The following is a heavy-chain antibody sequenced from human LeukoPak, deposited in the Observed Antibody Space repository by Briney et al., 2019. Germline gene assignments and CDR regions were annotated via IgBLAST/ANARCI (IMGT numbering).Heavy chain of an antibody. D-gene: IGHD6-13*01. CDR3: ARVVAAAGNNWFDP. CDR2: IHDSGST. V-gene: IGHV4-30-4*07. CDR1: GDSISSGGYS. J-gene: IGHJ5*02. Sequence: SETLSLTCAVSGDSISSGGYSWSWIRQTPGKGLEWIAYIHDSGSTYNNPSLKTRLSISIDTSKNQFSLKLDSVSAADTAVYYCARVVAAAGNNWFDPWGQGTLVTVSS.